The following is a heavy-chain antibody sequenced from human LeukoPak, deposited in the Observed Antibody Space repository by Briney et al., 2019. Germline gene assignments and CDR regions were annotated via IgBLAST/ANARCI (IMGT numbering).Heavy chain of an antibody. V-gene: IGHV3-30*03. Sequence: GGCLRLSCAASGFTSSGKAMTRVRQAPGKGLECMAGISHALETQYYSDSLKGQLTISRDNAKNTLYLEMNSLRPEDTAVYYCAGSTSSVISSAIHGWFDFWGQGTLVTVSS. CDR2: ISHALETQ. J-gene: IGHJ4*02. CDR3: AGSTSSVISSAIHGWFDF. D-gene: IGHD2-21*01. CDR1: GFTSSGKA.